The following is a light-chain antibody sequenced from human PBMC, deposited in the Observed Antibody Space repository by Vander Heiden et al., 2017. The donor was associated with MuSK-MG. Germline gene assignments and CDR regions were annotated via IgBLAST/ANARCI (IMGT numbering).Light chain of an antibody. CDR1: QGIRSY. CDR2: AAS. CDR3: QQVHSYPFP. Sequence: IQLTPSPSFLSASVGDTVTITCRASQGIRSYLAWYQQGPGKAPKFLVYAASALQSGVPSRFSGSGSGTEFTITISSLQPEDFATYYCQQVHSYPFPFGRGTKLEIK. J-gene: IGKJ2*01. V-gene: IGKV1-9*01.